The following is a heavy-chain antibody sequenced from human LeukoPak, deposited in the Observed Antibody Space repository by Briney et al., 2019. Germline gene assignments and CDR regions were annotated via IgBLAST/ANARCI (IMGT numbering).Heavy chain of an antibody. CDR3: ARLIWGIAAGDY. J-gene: IGHJ4*02. V-gene: IGHV3-74*01. D-gene: IGHD6-13*01. Sequence: GGSLRLSCAASGFTFSSYAMSWVRQAPGKGLVWVSRINSDGSSTSYADSVKGRFTISRDNAKNTLYLQMNSLRAEDTAVYYCARLIWGIAAGDYWGQGTLVTVSS. CDR2: INSDGSST. CDR1: GFTFSSYA.